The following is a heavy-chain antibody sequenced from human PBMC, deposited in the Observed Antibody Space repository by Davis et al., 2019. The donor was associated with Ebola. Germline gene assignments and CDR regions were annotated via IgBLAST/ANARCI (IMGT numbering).Heavy chain of an antibody. CDR3: ARTRGEQYLASFDF. CDR1: GYTFTSYG. Sequence: AASVKVSCKASGYTFTSYGISWVRQAPGQGLEWMGWISAYNGNTNYAQKLQGRVTVATDTSTSTAYMEVRGLRSDDTAVYYCARTRGEQYLASFDFWGQGTLVTVSA. CDR2: ISAYNGNT. D-gene: IGHD6-13*01. V-gene: IGHV1-18*01. J-gene: IGHJ4*02.